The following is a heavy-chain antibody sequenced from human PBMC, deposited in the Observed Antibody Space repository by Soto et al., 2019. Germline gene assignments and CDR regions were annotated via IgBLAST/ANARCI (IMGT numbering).Heavy chain of an antibody. CDR2: IIPIFGTP. D-gene: IGHD3-10*01. Sequence: QVQLVQSGAEVKKPGSSVKVSCKASGGIFSTYAISWLRQAPGQGLEWMGGIIPIFGTPNYAQRFQGRVTIPADESTSTAYMELSRLGSEDTAVYYCARDRDDYGSGNYYNRIDFWGQGTLVTVSS. CDR3: ARDRDDYGSGNYYNRIDF. CDR1: GGIFSTYA. J-gene: IGHJ4*02. V-gene: IGHV1-69*01.